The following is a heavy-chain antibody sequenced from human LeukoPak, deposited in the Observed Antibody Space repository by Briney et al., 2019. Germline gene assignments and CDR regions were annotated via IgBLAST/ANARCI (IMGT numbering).Heavy chain of an antibody. CDR3: ARGITMISPDD. Sequence: GASVKVSCKASGGTFSSYAISWGRQAPGQGLEWMGRIIPILGIANYAQKFQGRVTITADKSTSTAYMELSSLRSEDTAVYYCARGITMISPDDWGQGTLVTVSS. V-gene: IGHV1-69*04. D-gene: IGHD3-22*01. CDR1: GGTFSSYA. J-gene: IGHJ4*02. CDR2: IIPILGIA.